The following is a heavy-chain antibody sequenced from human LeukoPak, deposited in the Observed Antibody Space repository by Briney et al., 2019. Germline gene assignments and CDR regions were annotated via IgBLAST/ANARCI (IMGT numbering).Heavy chain of an antibody. V-gene: IGHV4-59*01. CDR2: VSYSGTT. CDR1: GGSISNYY. Sequence: SETLSPTCSVSGGSISNYYWSWIRQPPGKGLEWIGYVSYSGTTDYKPSLKSRVTISIDKSKNQFSLRLSSVTAADTAVYYCARENDRYGRIDYWGQGTLVTVSS. CDR3: ARENDRYGRIDY. D-gene: IGHD5-18*01. J-gene: IGHJ4*02.